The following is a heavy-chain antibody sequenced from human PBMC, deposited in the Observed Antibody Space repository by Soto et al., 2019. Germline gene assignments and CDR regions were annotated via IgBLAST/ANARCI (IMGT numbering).Heavy chain of an antibody. CDR1: GGSISSGGYY. J-gene: IGHJ4*02. D-gene: IGHD2-2*01. V-gene: IGHV4-31*03. CDR2: IYYSGST. Sequence: QVQLQESGPGLVKPSQTLSLTCTVSGGSISSGGYYWSWIRQHPWKGLEWIGYIYYSGSTYYNPSLKSRVTISVDSSKNQFSLKLSSVTAADTAVYYCARGRTSSPTPGDYWGQGTLVTVSS. CDR3: ARGRTSSPTPGDY.